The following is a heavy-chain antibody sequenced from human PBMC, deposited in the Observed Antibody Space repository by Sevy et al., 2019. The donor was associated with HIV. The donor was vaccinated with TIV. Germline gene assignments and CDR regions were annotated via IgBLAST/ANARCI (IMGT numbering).Heavy chain of an antibody. CDR2: INSDGSST. J-gene: IGHJ4*02. Sequence: GGSLRLSCAASGFTFSSYWMHWVRQAPGKGLVWVSRINSDGSSTSYADSVKGRFTISRDNTKNTLYLQMNSLRAEDTAVYYCARDPIPDYYGSGSLFDYWGQGTLVTVSS. CDR1: GFTFSSYW. V-gene: IGHV3-74*01. CDR3: ARDPIPDYYGSGSLFDY. D-gene: IGHD3-10*01.